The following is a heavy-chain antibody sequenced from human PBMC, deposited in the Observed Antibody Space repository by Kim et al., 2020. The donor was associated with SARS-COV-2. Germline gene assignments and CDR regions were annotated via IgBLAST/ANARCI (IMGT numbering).Heavy chain of an antibody. CDR2: IYYSGRT. Sequence: SETLSLTCTVSGGSISSSSYYWGWIRQPPGKGLEWIGSIYYSGRTYYNPSLKSRVTISVDTSKNQFSLKLSSVTAADTAVYYCARSRAATFDYGCQGTLVTVAS. J-gene: IGHJ4*02. D-gene: IGHD6-13*01. CDR3: ARSRAATFDY. V-gene: IGHV4-39*01. CDR1: GGSISSSSYY.